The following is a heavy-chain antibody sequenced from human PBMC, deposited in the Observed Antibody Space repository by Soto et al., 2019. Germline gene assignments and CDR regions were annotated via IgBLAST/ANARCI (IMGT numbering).Heavy chain of an antibody. V-gene: IGHV4-30-2*01. D-gene: IGHD4-17*01. Sequence: QLQLQESGSGLVKPSQTLSLTCAVSGGSISSGGYSWSWIRQPPGKGLEWSGYIYHSVSTYYNPSLKSRVTISVDRSKTQFSLKLSSVTAADTAVYYCARAHYGDYGYGMDVWGQGTTSTVSS. CDR3: ARAHYGDYGYGMDV. CDR1: GGSISSGGYS. J-gene: IGHJ6*02. CDR2: IYHSVST.